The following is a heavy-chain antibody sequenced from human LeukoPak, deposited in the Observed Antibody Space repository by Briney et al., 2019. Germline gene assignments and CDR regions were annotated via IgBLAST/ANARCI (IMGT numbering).Heavy chain of an antibody. J-gene: IGHJ6*03. CDR3: ARHIRMKVVAATPHYYYMDV. D-gene: IGHD2-15*01. Sequence: SETLSLTCAVYGGSFSGYYWSWIRQPPGKGLEWIGEINHSGSTNYNPSLKSRVTISVDTSKNQFSLKLSSVTAADTAVYYCARHIRMKVVAATPHYYYMDVWGKGTTVTISS. CDR2: INHSGST. V-gene: IGHV4-34*01. CDR1: GGSFSGYY.